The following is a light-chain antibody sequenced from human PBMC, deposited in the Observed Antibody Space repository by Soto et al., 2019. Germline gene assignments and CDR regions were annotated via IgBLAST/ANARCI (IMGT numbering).Light chain of an antibody. CDR3: AGGNDSLQVLL. Sequence: QSVLTQPPSASGTPGQRVTISCSGGSSNIGTNYVYWYQQLPGTAPKLLIYRNHLRPSGVPDRFSASKSGTSASLAISGLRSEDEAIFFCAGGNDSLQVLLFGSGTKLP. CDR2: RNH. J-gene: IGLJ1*01. CDR1: SSNIGTNY. V-gene: IGLV1-47*01.